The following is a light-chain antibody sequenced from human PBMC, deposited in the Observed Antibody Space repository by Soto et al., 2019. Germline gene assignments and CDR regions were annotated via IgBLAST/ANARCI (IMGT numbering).Light chain of an antibody. CDR3: QHFGT. CDR1: QRVLYSSNNQNY. V-gene: IGKV4-1*01. Sequence: DIVMTQSPDSLAVSLGERATINCKSSQRVLYSSNNQNYLAWYQQKPGQPPKLLIYWAYTRESGVPDRFSGSGSGTDFTLTISSLQAEDVAVYYGQHFGTFGQGTKLEIK. CDR2: WAY. J-gene: IGKJ2*01.